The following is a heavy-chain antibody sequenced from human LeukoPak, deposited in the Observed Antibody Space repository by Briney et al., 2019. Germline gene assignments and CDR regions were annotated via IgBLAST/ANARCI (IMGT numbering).Heavy chain of an antibody. D-gene: IGHD6-25*01. Sequence: SETLSLTCAVSGGSISSQNWWSWVRQPPGKGLEWIGEIFHSGSTHYNPSLKSRVTISVDKSKNQFSLKLSSVTAADTAVYYCARSGGYGLFDYWGQGILVTVSS. J-gene: IGHJ4*02. CDR1: GGSISSQNW. V-gene: IGHV4-4*02. CDR3: ARSGGYGLFDY. CDR2: IFHSGST.